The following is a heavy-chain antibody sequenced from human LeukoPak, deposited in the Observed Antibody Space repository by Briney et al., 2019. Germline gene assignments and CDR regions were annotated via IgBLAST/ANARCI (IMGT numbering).Heavy chain of an antibody. D-gene: IGHD2-2*01. J-gene: IGHJ4*02. V-gene: IGHV3-7*01. CDR3: ARDHAYRADY. CDR2: INQDESKK. Sequence: GGSLRLSCAASGFTFSNDWMCWVRQAPGKGLEWVANINQDESKKYYADSVKGRFTISRENAKNSLYLQMSSLTAEDTAIYYCARDHAYRADYWGQGTLVTVSS. CDR1: GFTFSNDW.